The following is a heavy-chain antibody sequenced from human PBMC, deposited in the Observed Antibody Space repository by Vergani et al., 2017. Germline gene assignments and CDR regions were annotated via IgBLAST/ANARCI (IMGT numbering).Heavy chain of an antibody. V-gene: IGHV1-46*03. CDR3: ARGYYCILTGYRY. J-gene: IGHJ4*02. CDR1: GYTFSNYY. CDR2: IIPSGGHT. Sequence: QVQVVQSGAEVKKSGASVKVSCKTSGYTFSNYYMHWVRQAPGQGLEWMGIIIPSGGHTNYAQKFQGRVTMTRDTSTSTVYMELSSLRSEDTAIYYCARGYYCILTGYRYWGQGTLVTVSA. D-gene: IGHD3-9*01.